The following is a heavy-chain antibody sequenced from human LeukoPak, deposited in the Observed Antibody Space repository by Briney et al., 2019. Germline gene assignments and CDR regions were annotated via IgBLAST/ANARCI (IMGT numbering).Heavy chain of an antibody. J-gene: IGHJ4*01. CDR1: GASVSSSNW. V-gene: IGHV4-4*02. CDR3: VGHIVVEH. Sequence: SETLSLTCAVSGASVSSSNWWTWVRQSPGKGLEWIGEISRSGSTNYNPSVKSRVTVSVDQSKNQFSLNLSSVTAADTAVYYCVGHIVVEHWGHGILVTVSP. CDR2: ISRSGST. D-gene: IGHD2-15*01.